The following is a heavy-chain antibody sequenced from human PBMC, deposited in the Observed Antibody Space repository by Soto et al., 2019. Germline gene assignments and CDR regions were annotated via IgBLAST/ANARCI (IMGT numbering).Heavy chain of an antibody. CDR3: AREADCSGRSCYGWFDP. J-gene: IGHJ5*02. V-gene: IGHV3-30-3*01. Sequence: QVQLVESGGGVVQPGRSLRLSCAASGFTFSSYAMHWVRQAPGKGLEWVAVISYDGSNKYYADSVKGRFTISRDNSKNTLYLQMNSLRAEDTAVYYCAREADCSGRSCYGWFDPWGQGTLVTVSS. CDR2: ISYDGSNK. CDR1: GFTFSSYA. D-gene: IGHD2-15*01.